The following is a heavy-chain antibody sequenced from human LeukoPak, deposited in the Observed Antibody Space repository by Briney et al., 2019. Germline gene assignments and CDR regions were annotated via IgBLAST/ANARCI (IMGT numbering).Heavy chain of an antibody. Sequence: GASVKVSCKASGGTLSTSAISWVRQAPGQGLEWMGGIIPMFRTPNYAQKFQGRVTVTTDASTNTAYMELSSLRSEDTAVYYCARARGYSYSSPFDYWGQGTLVTVSS. V-gene: IGHV1-69*05. J-gene: IGHJ4*02. CDR2: IIPMFRTP. CDR3: ARARGYSYSSPFDY. D-gene: IGHD5-18*01. CDR1: GGTLSTSA.